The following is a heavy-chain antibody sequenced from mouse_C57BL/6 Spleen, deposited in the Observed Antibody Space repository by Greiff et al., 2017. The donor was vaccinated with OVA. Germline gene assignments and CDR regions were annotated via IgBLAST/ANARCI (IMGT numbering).Heavy chain of an antibody. CDR1: GYTFTSYW. J-gene: IGHJ2*01. V-gene: IGHV1-64*01. CDR2: IHPNSGST. D-gene: IGHD2-4*01. CDR3: AKGVYYDYDGANY. Sequence: VKLQQPGAELVKPGASVKLSCKASGYTFTSYWMHWVKQRPGQGLEWIGMIHPNSGSTNYNEKFKSKATLTVDKSSSTAYMQLSSLTSEDSAVYYCAKGVYYDYDGANYWGQGTTLTVSS.